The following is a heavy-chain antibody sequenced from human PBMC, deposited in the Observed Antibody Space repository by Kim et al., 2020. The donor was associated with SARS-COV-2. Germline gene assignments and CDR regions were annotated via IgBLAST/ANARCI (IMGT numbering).Heavy chain of an antibody. D-gene: IGHD3-16*01. Sequence: SETLSLTCTVSGYSISSGYYWGWIRQPPGKGLEWIGSIYHSGSTYYNPSLKSRVTISVDTSKNQFSLKLSSVTAADTAVYYCASIRYYDYVWGSYGYFD. CDR1: GYSISSGYY. CDR3: ASIRYYDYVWGSYGYFD. CDR2: IYHSGST. V-gene: IGHV4-38-2*02. J-gene: IGHJ4*01.